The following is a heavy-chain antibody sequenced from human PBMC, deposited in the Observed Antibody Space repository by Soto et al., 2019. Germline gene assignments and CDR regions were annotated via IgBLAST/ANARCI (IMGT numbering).Heavy chain of an antibody. CDR2: IYCSGST. Sequence: QVQLQESGPGLVKPSQTLSLTCTVSGGSISSGGYYWSWIRQHPGKGLEWIGYIYCSGSTYYNPSHKTHVTIPIDTSKNHFSLKRSSVTAGSTAVDYCARGRGIVATINGSLLFDYWGQGTLVTVSS. J-gene: IGHJ4*02. CDR3: ARGRGIVATINGSLLFDY. CDR1: GGSISSGGYY. D-gene: IGHD5-12*01. V-gene: IGHV4-31*01.